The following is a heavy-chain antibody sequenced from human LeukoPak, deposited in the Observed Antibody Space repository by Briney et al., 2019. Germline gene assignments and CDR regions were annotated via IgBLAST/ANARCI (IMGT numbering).Heavy chain of an antibody. CDR1: GFTFTSYS. Sequence: GGSLRLSCAASGFTFTSYSMNWVRQAPGKGLEWVSTISGGGGSTYYADSVKGRFTISRDNSKNTLYLQMNSLRAEDTAVYYCARSRESDYWGQGTLVTVSS. J-gene: IGHJ4*02. CDR3: ARSRESDY. V-gene: IGHV3-23*01. CDR2: ISGGGGST. D-gene: IGHD3-10*01.